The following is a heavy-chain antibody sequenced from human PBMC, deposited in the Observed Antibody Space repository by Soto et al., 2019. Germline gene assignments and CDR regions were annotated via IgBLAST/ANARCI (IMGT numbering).Heavy chain of an antibody. CDR2: IYYSGST. Sequence: SETLSLTCAVSGGSISSGGYSWSWIRQHPGKGLEWIGYIYYSGSTYYNPSLKSRVTISVDTSKNQFSLKLSSVTAADTAVYYCARGYYDSSGYIIDYWGQGTLVTVSS. D-gene: IGHD3-22*01. CDR3: ARGYYDSSGYIIDY. V-gene: IGHV4-31*11. CDR1: GGSISSGGYS. J-gene: IGHJ4*02.